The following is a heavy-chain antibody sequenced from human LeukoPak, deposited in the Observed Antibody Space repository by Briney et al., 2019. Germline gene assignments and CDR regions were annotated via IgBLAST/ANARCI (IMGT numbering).Heavy chain of an antibody. D-gene: IGHD2-15*01. CDR3: ARDGRYCSGGSCYHNWFDP. V-gene: IGHV3-30-3*01. CDR2: ISYDGSNK. J-gene: IGHJ5*02. CDR1: GFTFSSYA. Sequence: GRSLRLACAASGFTFSSYAMHWVRQAPGKGLEWVAVISYDGSNKYYADSVKGRFTISGDNSKNTLYLQMNSLRAEDTAVYYCARDGRYCSGGSCYHNWFDPWGQGTLVTVSS.